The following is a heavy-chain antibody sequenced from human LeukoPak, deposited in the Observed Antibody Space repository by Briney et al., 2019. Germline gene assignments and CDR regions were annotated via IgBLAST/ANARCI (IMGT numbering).Heavy chain of an antibody. CDR2: ISYDGGRK. Sequence: PGRSLRLSCRASRFSFSDYDMHWVRQAPGKGLEWVAVISYDGGRKHYADSVKGRFTVSRDNSESTLFLQMNSLRTDDTSVYFCAKFAYKWNAPDGFDMWGQGTMVIVSS. J-gene: IGHJ3*02. CDR3: AKFAYKWNAPDGFDM. CDR1: RFSFSDYD. V-gene: IGHV3-30*18. D-gene: IGHD1-1*01.